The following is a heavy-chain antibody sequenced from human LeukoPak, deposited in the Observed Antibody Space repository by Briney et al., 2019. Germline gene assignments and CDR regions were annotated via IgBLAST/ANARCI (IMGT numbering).Heavy chain of an antibody. J-gene: IGHJ4*02. D-gene: IGHD3-9*01. CDR3: ARDHDWAFHY. V-gene: IGHV3-48*02. CDR2: INHNAEII. CDR1: GFTFCDYV. Sequence: GGSLRLSCAASGFTFCDYVMSWVRQAPGEGLEWIAYINHNAEIIYYADSVKGRFTISRDNAKNSLSLQMNSLRDEDTAVYYCARDHDWAFHYWGQGTRVTVSS.